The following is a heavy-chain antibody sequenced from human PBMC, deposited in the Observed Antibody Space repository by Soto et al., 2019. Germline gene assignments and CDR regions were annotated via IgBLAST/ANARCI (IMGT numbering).Heavy chain of an antibody. J-gene: IGHJ4*02. V-gene: IGHV3-21*01. CDR1: GFTFRSYA. CDR3: ARDLALAGNY. D-gene: IGHD6-19*01. CDR2: ISSTSTYT. Sequence: GGSLRLSCAASGFTFRSYAMKWVRQAQEKGLEWVSSISSTSTYTHYADSVKGRFTISRDNANNSLFLQMNSLRAEDTAIYYCARDLALAGNYWGQGALVTVSS.